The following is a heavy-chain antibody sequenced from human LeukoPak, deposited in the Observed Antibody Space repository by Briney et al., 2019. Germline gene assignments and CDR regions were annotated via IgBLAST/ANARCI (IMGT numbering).Heavy chain of an antibody. D-gene: IGHD3-3*01. CDR2: INHSGST. J-gene: IGHJ4*02. CDR1: GGSFSGYY. CDR3: ARKGYDFWSGYYPDY. Sequence: SETLSLTCAVYGGSFSGYYWSWIRQPPGKGLEWIGEINHSGSTNYNPSLKSRVTISVDTSKNQFSLKLSSVTAADTAVYYCARKGYDFWSGYYPDYWGQGTLVTVSS. V-gene: IGHV4-34*01.